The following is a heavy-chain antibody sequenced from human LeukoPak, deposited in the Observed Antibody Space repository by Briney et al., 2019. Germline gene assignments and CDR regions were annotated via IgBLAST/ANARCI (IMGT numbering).Heavy chain of an antibody. Sequence: GGSLRLSCAASGFTFSDYYMSWIRQAPGKGLEWVSYISSSGSTIYYADSVKGRFTISRDNAKNSLYLQMNSLRAEDTAVYYCARVAANTWIQLWSSGYFDYWGQGTLVTVSS. CDR2: ISSSGSTI. CDR3: ARVAANTWIQLWSSGYFDY. J-gene: IGHJ4*02. D-gene: IGHD5-18*01. V-gene: IGHV3-11*01. CDR1: GFTFSDYY.